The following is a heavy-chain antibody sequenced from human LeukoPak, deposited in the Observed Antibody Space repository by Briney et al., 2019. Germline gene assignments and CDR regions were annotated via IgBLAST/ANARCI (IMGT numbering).Heavy chain of an antibody. Sequence: ASVKVSCKASGYTFTTYAMHWVRQAPGQRLEWMGWINAGNGNTKYSQKFQARVTITRDTSASTAYMELTSLRSEDTAVYYCARGGPAAGKYWGQGTLVTVSS. CDR2: INAGNGNT. CDR3: ARGGPAAGKY. D-gene: IGHD6-13*01. CDR1: GYTFTTYA. J-gene: IGHJ4*02. V-gene: IGHV1-3*01.